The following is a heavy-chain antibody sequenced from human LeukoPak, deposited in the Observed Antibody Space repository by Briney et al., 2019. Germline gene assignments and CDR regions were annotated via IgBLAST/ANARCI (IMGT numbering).Heavy chain of an antibody. V-gene: IGHV4-59*01. J-gene: IGHJ3*02. Sequence: PETLSLTCTVSGGSISSYYWSWIRQPPGKGLEWIGYIYYSGSTNYNPSLKSRVTISVDTSKNQFSLKLSSVTAADTAVYYCAGGGRGAFDIWGQGTMVTVSS. D-gene: IGHD2-15*01. CDR1: GGSISSYY. CDR3: AGGGRGAFDI. CDR2: IYYSGST.